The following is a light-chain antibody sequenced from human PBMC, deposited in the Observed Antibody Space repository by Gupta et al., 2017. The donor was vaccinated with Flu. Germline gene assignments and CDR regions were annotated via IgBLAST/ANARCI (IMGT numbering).Light chain of an antibody. Sequence: DIQMTQSPSSLSASVGDRVTITCQASQDISNYLNWYQQKPGKAPKLLIYDASNLETGVPSRFSGSGSGTDFTFTISRRQPEDIETYYCQQYDNLPLTFGGGTKVEIK. CDR1: QDISNY. CDR3: QQYDNLPLT. CDR2: DAS. V-gene: IGKV1-33*01. J-gene: IGKJ4*01.